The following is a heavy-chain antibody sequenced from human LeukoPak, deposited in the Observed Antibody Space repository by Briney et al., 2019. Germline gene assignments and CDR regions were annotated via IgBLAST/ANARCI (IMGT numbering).Heavy chain of an antibody. CDR3: ARADYVWGSYRLFDY. J-gene: IGHJ4*02. CDR2: ISSSSSYI. Sequence: GGSLRLSCAASGFTFSSMNWVRQAPGKGLEWVSSISSSSSYIYYADSVKGRFTISRDKAKNSLYLQMNSLRAEDTAVYYCARADYVWGSYRLFDYWGQGTLVTVSS. V-gene: IGHV3-21*01. D-gene: IGHD3-16*02. CDR1: GFTFSS.